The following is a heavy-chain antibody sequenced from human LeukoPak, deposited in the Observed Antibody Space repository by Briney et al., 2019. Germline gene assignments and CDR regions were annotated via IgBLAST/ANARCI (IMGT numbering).Heavy chain of an antibody. J-gene: IGHJ3*02. CDR1: GGSISSSSYY. Sequence: SETLSLTCTVSGGSISSSSYYWGWIRQPPGKGLEWIGSIYYSGSTYYNPSLKSRVTISVDTSKNQFSLKLSSVTAADTAVYYCARERPGPFYTMIVVVSAFDIWGQGTMVIVSS. D-gene: IGHD3-22*01. V-gene: IGHV4-39*07. CDR3: ARERPGPFYTMIVVVSAFDI. CDR2: IYYSGST.